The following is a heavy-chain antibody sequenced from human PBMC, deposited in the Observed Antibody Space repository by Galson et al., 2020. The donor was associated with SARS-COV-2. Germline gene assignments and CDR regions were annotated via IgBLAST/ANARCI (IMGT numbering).Heavy chain of an antibody. CDR3: AREETDYDSSGPVYYYYGMDV. CDR1: GGPISSSNW. Sequence: SETLSLTCAVSGGPISSSNWWSWVRQPPGKGLEWIGEIYHSGSTNYNPSLKSRVTISVDKSKNQFSLKLSSVTAADTAVYYCAREETDYDSSGPVYYYYGMDVWGQGTTVTVSS. D-gene: IGHD3-22*01. V-gene: IGHV4-4*02. J-gene: IGHJ6*02. CDR2: IYHSGST.